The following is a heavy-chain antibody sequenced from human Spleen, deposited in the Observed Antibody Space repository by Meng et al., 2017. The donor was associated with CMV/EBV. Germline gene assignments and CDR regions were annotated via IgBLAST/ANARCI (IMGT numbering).Heavy chain of an antibody. CDR2: ISSSSSYI. CDR3: ARGGTAMVTCWFDP. CDR1: GFTFSSYS. Sequence: GGSLRLSCAASGFTFSSYSMNWVRQAPGKGLEWVSSISSSSSYIYYADSVKGRFTISRDNAKNSLYLQMNSLRAEDTAVYYCARGGTAMVTCWFDPWGQGTLVTVSS. D-gene: IGHD5-18*01. V-gene: IGHV3-21*01. J-gene: IGHJ5*02.